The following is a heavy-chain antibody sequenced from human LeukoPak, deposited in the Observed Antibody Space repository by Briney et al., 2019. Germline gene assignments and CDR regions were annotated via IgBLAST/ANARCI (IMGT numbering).Heavy chain of an antibody. D-gene: IGHD6-13*01. J-gene: IGHJ4*02. CDR2: INHSGST. V-gene: IGHV4-34*01. CDR3: ARDPSRIGPEYSSSWYEVDHKDY. CDR1: GGSFSGYY. Sequence: SETLSLTCAVYGGSFSGYYWSWIRQPPGKELEWIGEINHSGSTNYNPSLKSRVTISVDTSKNQFSLKLSSVTAADTAVYYCARDPSRIGPEYSSSWYEVDHKDYWGQGTLVTVSS.